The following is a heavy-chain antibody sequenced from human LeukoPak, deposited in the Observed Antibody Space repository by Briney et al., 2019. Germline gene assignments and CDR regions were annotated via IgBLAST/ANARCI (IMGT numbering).Heavy chain of an antibody. CDR2: IYYSGST. CDR3: ARPAPRQQLRLDAFDI. J-gene: IGHJ3*02. Sequence: SETLSLTCTVSGGSISSSSYYWGWIRQPPGKGLEWIGSIYYSGSTYYNPSLKSRVTISVDTSKNQFSLKLSSVTAADTAVYYCARPAPRQQLRLDAFDIWGQGTMVTVSS. D-gene: IGHD6-13*01. CDR1: GGSISSSSYY. V-gene: IGHV4-39*01.